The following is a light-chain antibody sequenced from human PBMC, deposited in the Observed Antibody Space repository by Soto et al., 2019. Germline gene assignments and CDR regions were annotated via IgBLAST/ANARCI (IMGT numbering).Light chain of an antibody. Sequence: IVLTQSPGTLSFSPGERATLSCRASQSISSNYLAWYQQKPGQAPRLLIYGASTRATGIPDRFSGSGSGTDFTLTISRLEPEDFAVYHCQQYDDSMTFGQGTKVDI. CDR2: GAS. CDR3: QQYDDSMT. CDR1: QSISSNY. V-gene: IGKV3-20*01. J-gene: IGKJ1*01.